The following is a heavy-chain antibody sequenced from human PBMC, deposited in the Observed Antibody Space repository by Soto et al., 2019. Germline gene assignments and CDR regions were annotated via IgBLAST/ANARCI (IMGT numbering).Heavy chain of an antibody. J-gene: IGHJ4*02. D-gene: IGHD3-3*01. CDR1: GFTFDDYA. V-gene: IGHV3-9*01. CDR3: AKDFNYDFWSGPRGFQFDY. Sequence: GGSLRLSCAASGFTFDDYAMHWVRQAPGKGLEWVSGISWNSGSIGYADSVKGRFTISRDNAKNSLYLQMNSLRAEDTALYYCAKDFNYDFWSGPRGFQFDYWGQGTLVTVSS. CDR2: ISWNSGSI.